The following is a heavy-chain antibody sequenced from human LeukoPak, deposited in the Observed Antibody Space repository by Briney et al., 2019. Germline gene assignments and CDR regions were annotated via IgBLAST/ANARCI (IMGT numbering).Heavy chain of an antibody. Sequence: GGSLRLSCAASGFTFSSYAMHWVRQAPGKGLEWVAVISYDGSNKYYADSVKGRFTISRDNSKNTLYLQMNSLRAEDTAVYYCASKVRYYYGSGSTNHNWFDPWGQGTLVTVSS. J-gene: IGHJ5*02. V-gene: IGHV3-30*04. CDR1: GFTFSSYA. CDR3: ASKVRYYYGSGSTNHNWFDP. D-gene: IGHD3-10*01. CDR2: ISYDGSNK.